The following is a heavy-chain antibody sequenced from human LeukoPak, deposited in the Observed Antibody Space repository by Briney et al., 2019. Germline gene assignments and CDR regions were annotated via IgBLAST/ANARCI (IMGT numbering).Heavy chain of an antibody. CDR2: IIPIFGTA. J-gene: IGHJ4*02. CDR1: GGTVSSYA. CDR3: ARDLEGGSYFDY. V-gene: IGHV1-69*06. D-gene: IGHD1-26*01. Sequence: ASVKVSCKASGGTVSSYAISGVRQAPGQGLEWVGGIIPIFGTANYAQKFQGRVTITADKSTSTAYMELSSLRSEDTAVYYCARDLEGGSYFDYWGQGTLVTVSS.